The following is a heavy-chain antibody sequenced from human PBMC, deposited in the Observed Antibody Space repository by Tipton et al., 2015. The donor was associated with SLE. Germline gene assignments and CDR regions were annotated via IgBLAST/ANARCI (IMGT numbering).Heavy chain of an antibody. D-gene: IGHD3-16*01. CDR2: IRSTPYGGTT. V-gene: IGHV3-49*04. J-gene: IGHJ4*02. Sequence: RSLRLSCTASGYIFGNYGVSWVRQAPGKGLEWLGFIRSTPYGGTTQYATSVKGRFTISRDDAKSIAYLQMSSLKTEDTAVYFCTRDLEYRAPLILWGDYWGQGALVTVSS. CDR1: GYIFGNYG. CDR3: TRDLEYRAPLILWGDY.